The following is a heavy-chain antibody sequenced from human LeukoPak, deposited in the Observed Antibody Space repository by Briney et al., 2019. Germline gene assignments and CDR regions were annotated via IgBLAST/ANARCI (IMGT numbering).Heavy chain of an antibody. V-gene: IGHV4-61*02. D-gene: IGHD5-24*01. CDR1: GGSISSGSYY. Sequence: SETLSLTCTVSGGSISSGSYYWSWIRQPAGKGLEWIGRIYTSGSTNYNPSLKSRVTISVDTSKNQFSLKLSSVTAADTAVYYCARAERWLPLNAFDIWGQGTMVTVSS. CDR3: ARAERWLPLNAFDI. CDR2: IYTSGST. J-gene: IGHJ3*02.